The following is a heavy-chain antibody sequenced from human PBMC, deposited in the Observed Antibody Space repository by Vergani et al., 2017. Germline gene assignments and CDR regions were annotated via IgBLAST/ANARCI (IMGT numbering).Heavy chain of an antibody. CDR2: FYTGGGN. D-gene: IGHD6-13*01. V-gene: IGHV4-61*02. Sequence: QVQLQESGPGLVRPSQTLSLTCTVSGGSISSGSYYWSWFRQPAGKGLEWIGRFYTGGGNSYNPSLKSRVTISVATAMNQSSLQLSFVTAADTAVYYCARDPLYSTTWPFLLLDMDVWGQGTTVTVSS. CDR3: ARDPLYSTTWPFLLLDMDV. CDR1: GGSISSGSYY. J-gene: IGHJ6*02.